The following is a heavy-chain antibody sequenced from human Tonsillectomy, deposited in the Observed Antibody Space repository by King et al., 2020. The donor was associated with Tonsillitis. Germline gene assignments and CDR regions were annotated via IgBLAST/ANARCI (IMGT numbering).Heavy chain of an antibody. J-gene: IGHJ5*02. CDR3: VRDAVGAYSGDWFDP. CDR2: IYYSGST. CDR1: GGSISSYY. V-gene: IGHV4-59*01. D-gene: IGHD1-26*01. Sequence: QVQLQESGPGLVKPSETLSLTCTVSGGSISSYYWSWIRQPPGKGLEWIGYIYYSGSTNYNPSLKSRVTISVDTSKNQFSLKLSSVTAADTAVYYCVRDAVGAYSGDWFDPWGQGTLVTVSS.